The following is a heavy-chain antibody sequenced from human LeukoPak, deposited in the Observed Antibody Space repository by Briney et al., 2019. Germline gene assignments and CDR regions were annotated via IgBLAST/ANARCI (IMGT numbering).Heavy chain of an antibody. J-gene: IGHJ4*02. CDR2: ISWNSGSI. D-gene: IGHD1-26*01. V-gene: IGHV3-9*01. Sequence: PGGSLRLSCAASGFTFDDYAMHWVRQAPGKGLEWVSGISWNSGSIGYADSVKGRFTISRDNAKNSLYLQMNSLRAEDTALYYCAKVSGPWESQECYFDYWGQGTLVTVSS. CDR3: AKVSGPWESQECYFDY. CDR1: GFTFDDYA.